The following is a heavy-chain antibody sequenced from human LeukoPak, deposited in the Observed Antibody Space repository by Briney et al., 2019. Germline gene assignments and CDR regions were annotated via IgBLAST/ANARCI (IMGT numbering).Heavy chain of an antibody. CDR2: INPNSGGT. CDR3: AKSYDSGGYEYFQH. CDR1: AYTFTTYY. V-gene: IGHV1-2*02. J-gene: IGHJ1*01. D-gene: IGHD3-22*01. Sequence: ASVKVSCKASAYTFTTYYMHWVRQAPGQRLEGMGWINPNSGGTNYAQKFQGRVTMTRDTSISTAYMELSRLRSDDTAVYYCAKSYDSGGYEYFQHCGQGTLVTVSS.